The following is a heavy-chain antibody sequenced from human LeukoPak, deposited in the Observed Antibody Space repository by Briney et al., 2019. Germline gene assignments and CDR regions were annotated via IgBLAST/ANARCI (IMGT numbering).Heavy chain of an antibody. CDR2: IYYSGNT. CDR1: GVSISSSNSY. D-gene: IGHD3-3*02. Sequence: SETLSLTCTVSGVSISSSNSYWGWIRQPPGKGLEWIGSIYYSGNTYYNASLKSQVSISIDTSKNQFSLKLTSVTAADTAVYYCARLRRSRLAEFDYWGQGTLVTVSS. V-gene: IGHV4-39*01. J-gene: IGHJ4*02. CDR3: ARLRRSRLAEFDY.